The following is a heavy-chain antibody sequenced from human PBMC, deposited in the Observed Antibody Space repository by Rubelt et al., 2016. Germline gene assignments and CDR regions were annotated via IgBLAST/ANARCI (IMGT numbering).Heavy chain of an antibody. D-gene: IGHD6-13*01. CDR1: GGSISTYY. Sequence: QVQLQESGPGLVKPSETLSLTCAVSGGSISTYYWSWIRQPPGKGLEWIGYIYYSGSATYNPSLKSRVTITVDTSKNQISLKLTAVTATDTAVYYCARHESAGSSWPFDDWGQGTQVTVSS. V-gene: IGHV4-59*08. J-gene: IGHJ4*02. CDR3: ARHESAGSSWPFDD. CDR2: IYYSGSA.